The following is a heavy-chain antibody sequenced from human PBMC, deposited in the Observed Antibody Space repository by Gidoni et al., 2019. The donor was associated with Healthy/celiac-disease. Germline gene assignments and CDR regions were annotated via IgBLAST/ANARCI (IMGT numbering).Heavy chain of an antibody. J-gene: IGHJ4*02. D-gene: IGHD3-3*01. CDR3: ARDKSGFLEWATQRAEFDY. V-gene: IGHV1-2*02. Sequence: QVQLVQSGAEVKKPGASVKVSGKASGYTFPGYVRPWVRQAPGQGLEWMGWINPNSGGTNYAQKFQGRVTMTRDTSISTAYMELSRLRSDDTAVYYCARDKSGFLEWATQRAEFDYWGQGTLVTVSS. CDR1: GYTFPGYV. CDR2: INPNSGGT.